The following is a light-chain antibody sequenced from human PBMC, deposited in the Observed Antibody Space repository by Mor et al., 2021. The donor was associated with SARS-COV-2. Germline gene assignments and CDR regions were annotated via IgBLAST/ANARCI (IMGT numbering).Light chain of an antibody. V-gene: IGLV2-14*01. Sequence: KLMIYEVSNRPSGVSNRFSGSKSGNTASLTISGLQAEDEADYYCSSYTSSSTRVFGTGTKVTVV. CDR2: EVS. J-gene: IGLJ1*01. CDR3: SSYTSSSTRV.